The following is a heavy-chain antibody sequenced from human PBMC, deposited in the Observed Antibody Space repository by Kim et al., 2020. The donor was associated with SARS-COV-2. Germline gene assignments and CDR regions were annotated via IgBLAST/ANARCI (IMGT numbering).Heavy chain of an antibody. CDR3: ARGYDSSGPGRY. D-gene: IGHD3-22*01. V-gene: IGHV1-18*01. J-gene: IGHJ4*02. Sequence: NYAQKLQGRVTMTTDTSTSTAYMELRSLRSDDTAVYYCARGYDSSGPGRYWGQGTLVTVSS.